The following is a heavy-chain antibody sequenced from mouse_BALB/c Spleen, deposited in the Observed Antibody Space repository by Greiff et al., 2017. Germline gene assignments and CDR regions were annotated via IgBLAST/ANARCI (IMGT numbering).Heavy chain of an antibody. CDR1: GYTFTSYY. J-gene: IGHJ1*01. D-gene: IGHD4-1*01. Sequence: QVQLQQPGAELVKPGASVKLSCKASGYTFTSYYMYWVKQRPGQGLEWIGGINPSNGGTNFNEKFKSKATLTVDKSSSTAYVQLSSLTSEDSAVYYCTRRGLGRDWYFDVWGAGTTVTVSS. CDR3: TRRGLGRDWYFDV. V-gene: IGHV1S81*02. CDR2: INPSNGGT.